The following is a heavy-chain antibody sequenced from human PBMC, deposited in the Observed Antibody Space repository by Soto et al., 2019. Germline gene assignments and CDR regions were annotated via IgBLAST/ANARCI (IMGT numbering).Heavy chain of an antibody. Sequence: ASVKGSCKASGYTFTSYDINCVRQATGQGLEWMGWMNPNSGDTGYAQKFQGIVTMTRNTSISTAYMELSSLRSEDTAVYYCASRAYCGGDCLYWGQGTLVTVSS. D-gene: IGHD2-21*02. CDR3: ASRAYCGGDCLY. CDR1: GYTFTSYD. J-gene: IGHJ4*02. V-gene: IGHV1-8*01. CDR2: MNPNSGDT.